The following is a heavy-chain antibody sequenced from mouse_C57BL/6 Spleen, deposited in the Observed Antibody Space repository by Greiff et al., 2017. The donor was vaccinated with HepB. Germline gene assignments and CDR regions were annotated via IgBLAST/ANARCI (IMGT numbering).Heavy chain of an antibody. CDR1: GYAFSSSW. CDR2: IYPGDGDT. CDR3: ARSGYYGSSLWFAY. D-gene: IGHD1-1*01. J-gene: IGHJ3*01. Sequence: QVQLKESGPELVKPGASVKISCKASGYAFSSSWMNWVKQRPGKGLEWIGRIYPGDGDTNYNGKFKGKATLTADKSSSTAYMQLSSLTSEDSAVYFCARSGYYGSSLWFAYWGQGTLVTVSA. V-gene: IGHV1-82*01.